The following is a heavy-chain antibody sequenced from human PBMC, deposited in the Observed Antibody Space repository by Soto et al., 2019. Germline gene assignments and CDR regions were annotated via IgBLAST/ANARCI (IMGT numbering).Heavy chain of an antibody. Sequence: PSQTLSLTCAISGDSVSSNSAAWNWIRQSPSRGLEWLGRTYYRSKWYNDYAVSVKSRITINPDTSKNQFSLQLNSVTPEDTAVYYCARDRCSGGSCYWSYYYGMDVWGQGTTVTVSS. V-gene: IGHV6-1*01. CDR2: TYYRSKWYN. CDR1: GDSVSSNSAA. D-gene: IGHD2-15*01. J-gene: IGHJ6*02. CDR3: ARDRCSGGSCYWSYYYGMDV.